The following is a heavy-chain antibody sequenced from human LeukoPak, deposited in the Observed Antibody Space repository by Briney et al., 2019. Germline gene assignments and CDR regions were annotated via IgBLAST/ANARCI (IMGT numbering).Heavy chain of an antibody. CDR2: ITGRGGTT. CDR1: GFTISTSA. J-gene: IGHJ6*02. V-gene: IGHV3-23*01. D-gene: IGHD3-16*01. CDR3: ARGRTVSDSGGMDV. Sequence: PGGSLRLSCPVSGFTISTSAKYWVRQAPGKGLDWVSGITGRGGTTYYADSVKGRFTISRDNSKNTLYLQMDSLRAEDTAVYYFARGRTVSDSGGMDVWGQGTTVTVSS.